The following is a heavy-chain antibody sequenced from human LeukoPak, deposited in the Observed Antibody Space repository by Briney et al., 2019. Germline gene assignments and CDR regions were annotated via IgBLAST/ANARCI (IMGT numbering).Heavy chain of an antibody. CDR3: ARSLDSGTYYVSFGY. CDR2: IIPIFGTP. Sequence: SVKVSCKASGGTFSNYPIAWVRQAPGQGLEWMGGIIPIFGTPNYAQKCQGRVNITADKSMSTAYMELTNLRSQDTAVYYCARSLDSGTYYVSFGYWGQGTLVTVSS. V-gene: IGHV1-69*06. CDR1: GGTFSNYP. J-gene: IGHJ4*02. D-gene: IGHD3-10*01.